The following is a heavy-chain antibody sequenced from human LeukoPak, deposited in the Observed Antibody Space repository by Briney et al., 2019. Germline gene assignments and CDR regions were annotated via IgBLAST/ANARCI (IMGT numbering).Heavy chain of an antibody. CDR2: IIPIFGTA. Sequence: KISCKGSGYSFTSYWIGWVRQAPGQGLEWMGGIIPIFGTANYAKKFQGRVTITADESTSTAYMELSSLRSEDTAVYYCASNHENSSGWFHWFDPWGQGTLVTVSS. J-gene: IGHJ5*02. CDR3: ASNHENSSGWFHWFDP. CDR1: GYSFTSYW. V-gene: IGHV1-69*01. D-gene: IGHD6-19*01.